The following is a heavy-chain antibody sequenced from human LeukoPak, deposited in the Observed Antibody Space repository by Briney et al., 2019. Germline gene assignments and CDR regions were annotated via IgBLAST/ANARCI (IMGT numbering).Heavy chain of an antibody. CDR3: ARDKEPYAWVTGCMLED. D-gene: IGHD2-8*01. V-gene: IGHV3-7*01. CDR1: GFTFSRYW. CDR2: LKQDESEK. J-gene: IGHJ4*02. Sequence: PGGSLRLSCAASGFTFSRYWLSWVRQAPGKGLEWVANLKQDESEKYYARSVEGRFTISRDNAKNSLYLQMNSLRAEDTAVYYCARDKEPYAWVTGCMLEDWGQGTLVTVSS.